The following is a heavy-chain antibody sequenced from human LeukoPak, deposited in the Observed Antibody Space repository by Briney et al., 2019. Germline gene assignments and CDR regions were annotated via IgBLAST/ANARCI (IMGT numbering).Heavy chain of an antibody. J-gene: IGHJ4*02. CDR3: ARQIFDY. V-gene: IGHV3-30-3*01. CDR2: ISYDGSNK. CDR1: GFTFSSYA. Sequence: GGSLRLSCAASGFTFSSYAMHWVRQAPGKGLEWVAVISYDGSNKYYADSVKGRFTISRDNSKNTLYLQMNSPRAEDTAVYYCARQIFDYWGQGTLVTVSS.